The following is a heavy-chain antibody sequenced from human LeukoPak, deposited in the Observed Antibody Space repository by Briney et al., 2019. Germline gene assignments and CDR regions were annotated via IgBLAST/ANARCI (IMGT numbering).Heavy chain of an antibody. V-gene: IGHV1-69*05. Sequence: ASVKVSCKASGGTFSSYAISWVRQAPGQGLEWMGGIIPIFGTANYALKFQGRVTITTDESTSTAYMELSSLRSEDTAVYYCARVGKGVGTYYYYYMDVWGKGTTVTVSS. CDR1: GGTFSSYA. J-gene: IGHJ6*03. CDR3: ARVGKGVGTYYYYYMDV. CDR2: IIPIFGTA. D-gene: IGHD1-26*01.